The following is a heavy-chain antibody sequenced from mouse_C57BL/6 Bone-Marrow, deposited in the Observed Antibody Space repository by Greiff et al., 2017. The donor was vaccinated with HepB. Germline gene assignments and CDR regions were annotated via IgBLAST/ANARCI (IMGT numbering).Heavy chain of an antibody. V-gene: IGHV1-50*01. CDR2: IDPSDSYT. CDR1: GYTFTSYW. CDR3: ARNDLYAMDY. J-gene: IGHJ4*01. Sequence: QVQLQQPGAELVKPGASVKLSCKASGYTFTSYWMQWVKQRPGHGLEWIGEIDPSDSYTNYNQKFKGKATLTVDTSSSTAYMQLSSLTSEDSAVYYCARNDLYAMDYWGQGTSVTVAS.